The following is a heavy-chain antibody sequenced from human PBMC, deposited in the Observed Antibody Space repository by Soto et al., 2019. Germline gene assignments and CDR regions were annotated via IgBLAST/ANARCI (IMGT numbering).Heavy chain of an antibody. Sequence: QVQLVQSGPEVKKPGASVKVSCKASGYTFSNSGFSWMRQAPGQGLEWMGWISTYNGNTNYAQKFQGRLSMTTDTSTSTAFMELRTLRSDDTAVYYCAIDEYNNGRNWLNPWGQGTLVTVTS. J-gene: IGHJ5*02. CDR1: GYTFSNSG. CDR2: ISTYNGNT. CDR3: AIDEYNNGRNWLNP. D-gene: IGHD2-8*01. V-gene: IGHV1-18*01.